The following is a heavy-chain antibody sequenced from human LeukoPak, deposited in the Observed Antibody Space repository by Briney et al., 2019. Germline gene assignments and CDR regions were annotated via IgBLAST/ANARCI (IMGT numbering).Heavy chain of an antibody. D-gene: IGHD6-13*01. CDR3: AKESYSSSCTDY. Sequence: PGGSLRLSCEASGFTFHNHGMSWVRQAPGKGLEWISGISGSGGSTYYADSVKGLFTISRDNSKNTLYLQMNSLRAEDTAVYYCAKESYSSSCTDYWGQGTLVTVSS. V-gene: IGHV3-23*01. J-gene: IGHJ4*02. CDR1: GFTFHNHG. CDR2: ISGSGGST.